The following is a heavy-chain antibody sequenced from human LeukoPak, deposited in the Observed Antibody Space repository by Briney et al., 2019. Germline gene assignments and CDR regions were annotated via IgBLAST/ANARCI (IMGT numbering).Heavy chain of an antibody. CDR2: MSYDGNNK. CDR3: ARDPYYYDSSGYSVYFQH. Sequence: GGSLRLSCAASGFTFRSYAMHWVRQAPGKGLEWVAVMSYDGNNKYYGDSVKGRFTISRDKSKNTLYLQMNSLRAEDTAVYYCARDPYYYDSSGYSVYFQHWGQGTLVTVSS. CDR1: GFTFRSYA. D-gene: IGHD3-22*01. J-gene: IGHJ1*01. V-gene: IGHV3-30-3*01.